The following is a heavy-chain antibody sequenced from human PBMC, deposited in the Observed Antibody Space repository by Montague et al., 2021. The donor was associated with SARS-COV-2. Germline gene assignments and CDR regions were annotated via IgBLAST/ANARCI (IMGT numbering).Heavy chain of an antibody. CDR2: ISSSGSTI. J-gene: IGHJ4*02. CDR1: GFTFRTYE. V-gene: IGHV3-48*03. D-gene: IGHD3-10*01. Sequence: SLRLSCAASGFTFRTYEMNWVRQAPGKGLEWVSYISSSGSTIYYADSVKGQFTISRDNAKNSLYLQMNSLRAEDTAVYYCARDGRFGELDYWGQGTLVTVST. CDR3: ARDGRFGELDY.